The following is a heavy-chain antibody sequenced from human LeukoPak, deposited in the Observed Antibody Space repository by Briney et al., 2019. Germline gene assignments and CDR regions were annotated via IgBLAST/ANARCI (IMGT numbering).Heavy chain of an antibody. CDR2: IIPIFGTA. CDR3: AREWYYDSSGTLSLDY. Sequence: SVKVSCKASGGTFSSYAISWVRQAPGQGLEWMGRIIPIFGTANYAQKFQGRVTTTTDESTSTAYMELSSLRSEDTAEYYCAREWYYDSSGTLSLDYWGQGTLVTVSS. V-gene: IGHV1-69*05. CDR1: GGTFSSYA. D-gene: IGHD3-22*01. J-gene: IGHJ4*02.